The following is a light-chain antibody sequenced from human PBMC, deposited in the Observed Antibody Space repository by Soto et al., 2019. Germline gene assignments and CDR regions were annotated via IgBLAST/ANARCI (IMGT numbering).Light chain of an antibody. CDR3: QQYYSYPLT. CDR2: AAY. J-gene: IGKJ4*01. CDR1: PGSSSY. V-gene: IGKV1-8*01. Sequence: AIRMTQSPSSFSASTGDRVTITCRASPGSSSYLACSKQKPGKAPKLLIYAAYTLQIGVPSRFIGSGSGTDFTLTISCLQSEDFATYYCQQYYSYPLTFGGGTKVEIK.